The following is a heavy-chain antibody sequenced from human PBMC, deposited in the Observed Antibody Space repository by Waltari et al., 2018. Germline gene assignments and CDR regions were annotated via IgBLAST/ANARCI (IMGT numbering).Heavy chain of an antibody. J-gene: IGHJ4*02. CDR1: GYTFTGYY. Sequence: QVQLVQSGAEVKKPGASVKVSCKASGYTFTGYYMHWVRQAPGQGLEWMGWINPNSGGTNYEQKFKGRVTMTRDTSISTAYMELSRLRSDDTAVYYCASLPPDRDYELWSAGWHYWGQGTLVTVSS. CDR3: ASLPPDRDYELWSAGWHY. D-gene: IGHD3-3*01. V-gene: IGHV1-2*02. CDR2: INPNSGGT.